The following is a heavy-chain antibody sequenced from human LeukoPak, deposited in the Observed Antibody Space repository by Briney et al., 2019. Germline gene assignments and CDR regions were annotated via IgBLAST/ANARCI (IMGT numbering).Heavy chain of an antibody. D-gene: IGHD6-13*01. CDR1: GFTLSSYG. Sequence: GGSLRLSCAASGFTLSSYGMHWVRQAPGKGREWVAFIRYDGSNKYYADSVKGRFTISRDNSKNTLYLQMNSLRAEDTAVYYCANIPYSSSWGYDYWGQGTLVTVSS. V-gene: IGHV3-30*02. CDR3: ANIPYSSSWGYDY. CDR2: IRYDGSNK. J-gene: IGHJ4*02.